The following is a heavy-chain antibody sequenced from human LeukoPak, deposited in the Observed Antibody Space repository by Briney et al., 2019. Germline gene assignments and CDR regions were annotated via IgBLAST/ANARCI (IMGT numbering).Heavy chain of an antibody. J-gene: IGHJ4*02. CDR3: ARDHYDILTGYYYIDY. D-gene: IGHD3-9*01. CDR1: GFTFSSYS. V-gene: IGHV3-21*01. CDR2: ISSSSYI. Sequence: PGGSLRLSCAASGFTFSSYSMNWVCQAPGKGLEWVSSISSSSYIYYADSVKGRFTISRDNAKNSLYLQMNSLRAEDTAVYYCARDHYDILTGYYYIDYWGQGTLVTVSS.